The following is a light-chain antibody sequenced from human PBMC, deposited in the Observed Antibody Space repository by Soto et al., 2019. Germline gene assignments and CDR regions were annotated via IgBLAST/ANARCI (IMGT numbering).Light chain of an antibody. CDR1: RSDVGAYNY. J-gene: IGLJ3*02. Sequence: QSALTQPASVSGSPGQSITISCTGTRSDVGAYNYVSWYQQHPGKAPKLMIYEVSNRPSGVSNRFSASKSGHTASLTISWLQAEDEADYYCSSYTNRDTLVFCGGTKLTVL. CDR2: EVS. CDR3: SSYTNRDTLV. V-gene: IGLV2-14*01.